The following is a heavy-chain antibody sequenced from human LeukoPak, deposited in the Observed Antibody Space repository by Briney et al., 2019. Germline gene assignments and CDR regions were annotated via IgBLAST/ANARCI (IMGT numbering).Heavy chain of an antibody. CDR3: ARASWYGDYGPYMDV. D-gene: IGHD4-17*01. CDR1: GYTFTSYG. V-gene: IGHV1-18*01. Sequence: GASVKVSCKASGYTFTSYGISWVRQAPGQGLEWMGWISAYNGNTNYAQKLQGRVTMTTDTSTSTAYMELRSLRSDDTAVYYCARASWYGDYGPYMDVWGKGTTVTVSS. CDR2: ISAYNGNT. J-gene: IGHJ6*03.